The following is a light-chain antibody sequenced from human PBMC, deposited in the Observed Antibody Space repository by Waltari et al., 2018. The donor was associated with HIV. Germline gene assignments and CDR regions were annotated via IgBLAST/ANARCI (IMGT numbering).Light chain of an antibody. CDR2: DAS. CDR1: QSVSIY. Sequence: EIVLTQSPATLSLSTGERDTLSCRASQSVSIYLAWYQQKPGQAPRLLIYDASNRATGIPARFSGSGSGTDFTLTISSLEPEDFAVYYCQQRSNWPPGLTFGGGTKVEIK. J-gene: IGKJ4*01. V-gene: IGKV3-11*01. CDR3: QQRSNWPPGLT.